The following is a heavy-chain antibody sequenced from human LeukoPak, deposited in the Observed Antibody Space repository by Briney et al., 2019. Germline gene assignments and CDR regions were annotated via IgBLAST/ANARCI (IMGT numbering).Heavy chain of an antibody. J-gene: IGHJ2*01. D-gene: IGHD3-10*01. CDR3: ARVGVGTLVRGVSYWYFDL. CDR2: ISHIGDIK. CDR1: GFTFSDFY. Sequence: GGSLRLSCAASGFTFSDFYMTWIRQAPGKGLEWVSYISHIGDIKYYADSVRGRFTISRDNAKNSLYLQMNSLRAEDTAVYYCARVGVGTLVRGVSYWYFDLWGRGTLVTVSS. V-gene: IGHV3-11*01.